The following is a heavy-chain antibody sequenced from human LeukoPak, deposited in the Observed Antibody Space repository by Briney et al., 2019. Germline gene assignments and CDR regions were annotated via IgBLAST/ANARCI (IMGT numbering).Heavy chain of an antibody. D-gene: IGHD3-10*01. J-gene: IGHJ4*02. CDR2: ISSSGTTI. Sequence: GGSLRLSCAASGFTFSDYYMNWVRQAPGKGLECVSYISSSGTTISYADSVKGRFTISRDKAKNSLYLQMNSLRAEDTAVYYCASGRREYYGSGSYYTYWGQGTLVTVSS. CDR3: ASGRREYYGSGSYYTY. CDR1: GFTFSDYY. V-gene: IGHV3-11*04.